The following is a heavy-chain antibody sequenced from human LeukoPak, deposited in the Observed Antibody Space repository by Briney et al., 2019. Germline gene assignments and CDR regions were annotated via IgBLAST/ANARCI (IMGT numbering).Heavy chain of an antibody. CDR1: GFTFSTFA. CDR2: IFPSSGEI. D-gene: IGHD3-3*01. J-gene: IGHJ4*02. V-gene: IGHV3-23*01. CDR3: ATSFGVVNPFDY. Sequence: GGSLRLSCVASGFTFSTFAMIWVRQPPGKGLEWVSSIFPSSGEIHYADSVRGRFTISRDNSKSTLSLQMSSLRAEDTAVYYCATSFGVVNPFDYWGQGTLVTVSS.